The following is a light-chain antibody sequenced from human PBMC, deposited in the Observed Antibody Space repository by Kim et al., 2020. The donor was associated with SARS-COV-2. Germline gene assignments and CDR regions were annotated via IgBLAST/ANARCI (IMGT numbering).Light chain of an antibody. J-gene: IGLJ2*01. CDR3: CSYAGSSTVV. CDR1: SSDVGSYNL. Sequence: GQSITISCTGTSSDVGSYNLVPWYQQHPGKAPKLMIYEGSKRPSGVSNRFSGSKSGNTASLTISGLQAEDEADYYCCSYAGSSTVVFGGGTQLTVL. CDR2: EGS. V-gene: IGLV2-23*01.